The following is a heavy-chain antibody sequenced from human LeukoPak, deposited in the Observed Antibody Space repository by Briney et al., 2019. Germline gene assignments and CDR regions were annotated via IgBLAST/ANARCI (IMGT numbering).Heavy chain of an antibody. CDR1: GGSISSYY. CDR3: ARSPSWLLSSSNWFDP. J-gene: IGHJ5*02. Sequence: SESLSLTCTVSGGSISSYYWSWIRQPPGKGLEWIGSIYYSGNTYYNPSLKSRVTISVDTSKNQFSLKLSSVTAADTAVYYCARSPSWLLSSSNWFDPWGQGTLVTVSS. CDR2: IYYSGNT. D-gene: IGHD3-3*01. V-gene: IGHV4-59*05.